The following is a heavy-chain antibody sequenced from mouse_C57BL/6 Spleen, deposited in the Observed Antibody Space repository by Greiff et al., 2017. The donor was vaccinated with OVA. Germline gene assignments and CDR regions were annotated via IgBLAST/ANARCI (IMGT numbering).Heavy chain of an antibody. Sequence: QVTLKVSGPGILQPSQTLSLTCSFSGFSLSTFGMGVGWIRQPTGKGLVWMVHIGWDDDKYYNPAMERRLTISKDTSNNQVFLKIANVDTADTATYYYARIVYGYDSHWYFDVWGTGTTVTVSS. J-gene: IGHJ1*03. CDR1: GFSLSTFGMG. V-gene: IGHV8-8*01. CDR3: ARIVYGYDSHWYFDV. D-gene: IGHD2-2*01. CDR2: IGWDDDK.